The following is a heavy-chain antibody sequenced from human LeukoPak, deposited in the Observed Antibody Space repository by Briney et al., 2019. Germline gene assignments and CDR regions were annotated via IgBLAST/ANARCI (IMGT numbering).Heavy chain of an antibody. J-gene: IGHJ4*02. CDR2: INTKTGNP. CDR1: EYTFTSYS. Sequence: ASVKVSCKASEYTFTSYSMNWVRQAPGQGLEWMGWINTKTGNPAYAQGFTGRFVFSLDTSVSTAYLQISSLKVEGTAVYYCARAASLDYWGQGTLVTVSS. V-gene: IGHV7-4-1*02. CDR3: ARAASLDY. D-gene: IGHD2-2*01.